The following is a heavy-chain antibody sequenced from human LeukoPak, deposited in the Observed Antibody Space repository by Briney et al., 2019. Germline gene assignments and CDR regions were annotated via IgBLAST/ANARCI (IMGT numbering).Heavy chain of an antibody. V-gene: IGHV3-53*01. CDR3: ARDISMIGDAFDI. J-gene: IGHJ3*02. CDR2: IYSGGST. Sequence: GGSLRLSCAASGFTSSSYAMNWVRQAPGKGLEWVSVIYSGGSTYYADSVKGRFTISRDNSKNTLYLQMNSLRAEDTAVYYCARDISMIGDAFDIWGQGTMVTVSS. D-gene: IGHD3-22*01. CDR1: GFTSSSYA.